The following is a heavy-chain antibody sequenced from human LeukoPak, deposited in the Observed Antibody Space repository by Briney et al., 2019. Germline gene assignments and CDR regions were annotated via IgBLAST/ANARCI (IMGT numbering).Heavy chain of an antibody. V-gene: IGHV1-2*02. D-gene: IGHD2-15*01. CDR1: GYTFTGYY. CDR3: AREGYCSGGSCYSCDY. CDR2: INPNSGGT. J-gene: IGHJ4*02. Sequence: GASVKVSCKASGYTFTGYYMHWVRQAPGQGLEWMGWINPNSGGTNYAQKFQGRVTMTRDTSISTAYMELSRLRSDDTAVYYCAREGYCSGGSCYSCDYWGQGTLVTVSS.